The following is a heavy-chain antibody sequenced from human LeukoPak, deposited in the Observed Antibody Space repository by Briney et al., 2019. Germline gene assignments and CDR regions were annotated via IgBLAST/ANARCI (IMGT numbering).Heavy chain of an antibody. Sequence: PEGTPQICSKSAGYSISSYWSGCRRPLTGKGLERRGIIYPGDSDTRYSPSFQGQVTISADKSISTAYLQWSSLKASDTAMYYCARRVRYYGMDVWGQGTTVTVSS. J-gene: IGHJ6*02. V-gene: IGHV5-51*01. D-gene: IGHD1-1*01. CDR2: IYPGDSDT. CDR1: GYSISSYW. CDR3: ARRVRYYGMDV.